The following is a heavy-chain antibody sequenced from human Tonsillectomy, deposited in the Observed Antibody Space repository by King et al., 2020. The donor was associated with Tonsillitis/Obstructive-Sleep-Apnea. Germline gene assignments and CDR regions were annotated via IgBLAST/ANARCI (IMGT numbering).Heavy chain of an antibody. D-gene: IGHD1-26*01. Sequence: VQLQQWGAGLLKPSETLSLTCAVSGGSFSGYFWSWIRQSPGKGLEWIGEINNRGSANYNPSLNSRVTISVDPSKNQFTLKLTSVTAADTAVYYCVRDQGFMGGYPGWDHWGQGTLVTVSS. J-gene: IGHJ4*02. CDR2: INNRGSA. V-gene: IGHV4-34*01. CDR1: GGSFSGYF. CDR3: VRDQGFMGGYPGWDH.